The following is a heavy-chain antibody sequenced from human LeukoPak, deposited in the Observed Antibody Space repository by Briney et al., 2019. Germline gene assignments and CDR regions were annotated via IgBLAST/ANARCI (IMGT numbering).Heavy chain of an antibody. V-gene: IGHV4-39*01. CDR2: IYYTGSA. D-gene: IGHD1-26*01. CDR1: GDSISSSSYY. Sequence: PPETLSLTCTVSGDSISSSSYYWGWIRQPPGKGLEWIGYIYYTGSAYYNPSLKSRVTLSVDTSKNHFSLKLSSVAAADTAVYYCAGHSGTYYADFDSWGQGTLVTVSS. J-gene: IGHJ4*02. CDR3: AGHSGTYYADFDS.